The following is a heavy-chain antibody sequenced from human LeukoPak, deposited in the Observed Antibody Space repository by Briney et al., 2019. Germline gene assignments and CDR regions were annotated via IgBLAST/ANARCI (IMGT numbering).Heavy chain of an antibody. CDR1: GGSISSGGYY. J-gene: IGHJ4*02. CDR2: IYYSGST. V-gene: IGHV4-31*03. CDR3: ARDRRYHDSRQFNY. D-gene: IGHD3-22*01. Sequence: SETLSLTCTVSGGSISSGGYYWSWIRQHPGKGLEWIGYIYYSGSTYYNPSLKSRVTISVDTSKNQFSLKLSSVTAADTAVYYCARDRRYHDSRQFNYWGQGTLVTVSS.